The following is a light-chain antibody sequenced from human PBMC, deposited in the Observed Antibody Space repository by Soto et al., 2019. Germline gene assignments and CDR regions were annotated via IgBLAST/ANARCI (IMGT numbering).Light chain of an antibody. CDR1: SSDVGGYSY. Sequence: QSVLTQPASVSGSPGQSITISCTGTSSDVGGYSYVSWYQQHPGKAPKLMIYEVSYRPSGVSNRFSGSKSAYTASLTISGLQAEDEADYYCNSQTTSGIRVFGTGTKLTVL. CDR3: NSQTTSGIRV. V-gene: IGLV2-14*01. J-gene: IGLJ1*01. CDR2: EVS.